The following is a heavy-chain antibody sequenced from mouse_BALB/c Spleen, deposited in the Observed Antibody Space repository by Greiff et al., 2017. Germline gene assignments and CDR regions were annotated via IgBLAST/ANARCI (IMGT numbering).Heavy chain of an antibody. Sequence: DVMLVESGGGLVQPGGSRKLSCAASGFTFSSFGMHWVRQAPEKGLEWVAYISSGSSTIYYADTVKGRFTISRDNPKNTLFLQMTSLRSEDTAMYYCARCDYDGYYAMDYWGQGTSVTVSS. CDR2: ISSGSSTI. J-gene: IGHJ4*01. V-gene: IGHV5-17*02. CDR3: ARCDYDGYYAMDY. D-gene: IGHD2-4*01. CDR1: GFTFSSFG.